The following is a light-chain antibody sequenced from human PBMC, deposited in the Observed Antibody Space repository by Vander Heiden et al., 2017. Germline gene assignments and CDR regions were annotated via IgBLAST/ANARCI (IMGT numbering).Light chain of an antibody. Sequence: EIVLTQSPVTLSLSPGERATLSCRARRSINDYLARYEQQPDQPPRLLIYDASNRATVIPARFSGSGSGTDFSLTISSLEPEDFAVYYCQQRYNWPPVTFGPGTKVDIK. J-gene: IGKJ3*01. CDR2: DAS. CDR1: RSINDY. V-gene: IGKV3-11*01. CDR3: QQRYNWPPVT.